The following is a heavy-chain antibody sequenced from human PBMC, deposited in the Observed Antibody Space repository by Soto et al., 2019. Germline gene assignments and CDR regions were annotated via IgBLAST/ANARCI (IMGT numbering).Heavy chain of an antibody. J-gene: IGHJ5*02. D-gene: IGHD5-18*01. CDR2: ISYDGSNK. Sequence: GGSLRLSCAASGFTFSSYGMHWVRQAPGKGLEWVAVISYDGSNKYYADSVKGRFTISRDNSKNTLYLQMNSLRAEDTAVYYCAKRGYGRYNWFDPWRQGALVTVSS. CDR1: GFTFSSYG. V-gene: IGHV3-30*18. CDR3: AKRGYGRYNWFDP.